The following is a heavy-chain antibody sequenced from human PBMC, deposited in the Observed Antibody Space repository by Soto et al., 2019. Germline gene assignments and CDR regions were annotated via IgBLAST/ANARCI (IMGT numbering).Heavy chain of an antibody. CDR3: TRRLPVVGPSSFDY. CDR1: GFTISIYW. V-gene: IGHV3-74*01. D-gene: IGHD6-6*01. Sequence: GGSLRLSCAASGFTISIYWMHWVRQAPGKGLVWVSRINTDGSSTSYADSVKGRFTTPRDNAKNTLYLQMNSLRAEDTAVYYCTRRLPVVGPSSFDYWGQGNLVTVS. CDR2: INTDGSST. J-gene: IGHJ4*02.